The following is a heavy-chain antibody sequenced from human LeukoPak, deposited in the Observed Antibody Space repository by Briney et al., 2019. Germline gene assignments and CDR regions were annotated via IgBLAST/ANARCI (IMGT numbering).Heavy chain of an antibody. Sequence: PSETLSLTCTVSGGSLSSYYWSWIRQPPGKRLEWIGYISYSGITNYNPSLKSQVTISVDTSKNQFSLKLSSVIAADTAVYYCARGQVSYYYDSSGYSYYFDYWGQGTLVTVSS. J-gene: IGHJ4*02. V-gene: IGHV4-59*08. CDR1: GGSLSSYY. D-gene: IGHD3-22*01. CDR3: ARGQVSYYYDSSGYSYYFDY. CDR2: ISYSGIT.